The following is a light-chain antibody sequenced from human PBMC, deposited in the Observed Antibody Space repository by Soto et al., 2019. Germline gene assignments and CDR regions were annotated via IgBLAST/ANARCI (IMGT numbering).Light chain of an antibody. Sequence: GYRVTITFRASQRISTWLAWYQQKPGKAPKLLIYDVSTLESGVPSRFSGSGSGTEFTLTISTLQPDDFAAYYCQQYDNYPLTFGGGTKVDI. V-gene: IGKV1-5*01. CDR2: DVS. CDR3: QQYDNYPLT. CDR1: QRISTW. J-gene: IGKJ4*01.